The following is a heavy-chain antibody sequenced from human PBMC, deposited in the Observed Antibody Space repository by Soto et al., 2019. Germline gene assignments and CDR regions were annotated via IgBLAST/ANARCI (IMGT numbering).Heavy chain of an antibody. Sequence: GGSLRLSCAASGFTFSSYGMHWVRQAPGKGLEWVAVISYDGSNKYYADSVKGRFTISRDNSKNTLYLQMNSLRAEDTAVYYCAKDRGEKDVAVYYYYYYGMDVWGQGTTVTVSS. D-gene: IGHD2-2*01. CDR2: ISYDGSNK. J-gene: IGHJ6*02. CDR3: AKDRGEKDVAVYYYYYYGMDV. V-gene: IGHV3-30*18. CDR1: GFTFSSYG.